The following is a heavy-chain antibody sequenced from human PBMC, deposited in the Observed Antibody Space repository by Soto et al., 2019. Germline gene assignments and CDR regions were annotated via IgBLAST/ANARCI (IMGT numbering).Heavy chain of an antibody. CDR1: GFTFSSYS. D-gene: IGHD3-22*01. CDR3: AKEKGITMIVVVFFDY. Sequence: GGSLSLSCSASGFTFSSYSMSWVRQAPGKGLEWVSAISCSGGSTYYADSVKGRFTISRDNSKNTLYLQMNSLRAEDTAVYYCAKEKGITMIVVVFFDYWGQGTLVTVSS. V-gene: IGHV3-23*01. J-gene: IGHJ4*02. CDR2: ISCSGGST.